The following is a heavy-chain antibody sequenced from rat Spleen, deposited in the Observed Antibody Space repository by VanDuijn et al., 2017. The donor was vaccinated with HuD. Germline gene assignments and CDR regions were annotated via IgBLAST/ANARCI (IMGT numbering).Heavy chain of an antibody. J-gene: IGHJ1*01. V-gene: IGHV5-29*01. CDR3: ARAGYLRDWYFDF. Sequence: EVQLVESGGGLVQPGRSLKLSCAASGLTFSDFYMAWVRQAPTKGLEWVATISYDDSSTYYRAPVKGRFTISRDNTKNTLYLQMDNLRSEDTATYFCARAGYLRDWYFDFWGPGTMVTVSS. D-gene: IGHD2-2*01. CDR2: ISYDDSST. CDR1: GLTFSDFY.